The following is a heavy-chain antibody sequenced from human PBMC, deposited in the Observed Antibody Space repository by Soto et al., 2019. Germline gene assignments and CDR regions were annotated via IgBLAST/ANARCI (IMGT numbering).Heavy chain of an antibody. J-gene: IGHJ6*02. CDR3: ALRLLPNYYYGMDV. Sequence: GGSLRLSCAASGFTFGSYAMSWVRQAPGKGLEWFSAISGSGGSTYYAVSVKGRFTISRDNSKNTLYLQMNSLRAEDTAVYYCALRLLPNYYYGMDVWGQGTTVTVSS. CDR2: ISGSGGST. CDR1: GFTFGSYA. D-gene: IGHD2-15*01. V-gene: IGHV3-23*01.